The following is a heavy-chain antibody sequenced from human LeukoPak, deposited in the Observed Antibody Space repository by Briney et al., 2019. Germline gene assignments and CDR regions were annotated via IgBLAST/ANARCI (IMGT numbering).Heavy chain of an antibody. CDR3: AREMIVPAAILLYYYYGMDV. V-gene: IGHV1-2*02. J-gene: IGHJ6*02. Sequence: EASVKVSCKASGYTFTGYYMHWVRQAPGQGLEWMGWINPNSGGTNYAQKFQGRVTMTRDTSISTAYMELSRLRSDDTAVYYCAREMIVPAAILLYYYYGMDVWGQGTTVTVSS. CDR2: INPNSGGT. CDR1: GYTFTGYY. D-gene: IGHD2-2*02.